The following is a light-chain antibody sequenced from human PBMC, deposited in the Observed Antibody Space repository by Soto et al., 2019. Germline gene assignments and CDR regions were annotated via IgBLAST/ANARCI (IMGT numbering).Light chain of an antibody. Sequence: EIVMTQSPATLSVYPGERATLSCRASQSVSSNLAWYQQKPGQAPRLLIYGASTRATGIPARFSGSGSGTEFTLTISSLPSDDFAVYSCQQYNNWPPWTFGQGTKVDIK. V-gene: IGKV3-15*01. CDR1: QSVSSN. J-gene: IGKJ1*01. CDR2: GAS. CDR3: QQYNNWPPWT.